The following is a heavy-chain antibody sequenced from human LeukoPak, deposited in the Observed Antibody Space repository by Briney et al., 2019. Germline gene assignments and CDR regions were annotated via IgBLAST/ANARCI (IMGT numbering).Heavy chain of an antibody. D-gene: IGHD6-13*01. CDR3: ARERSSSWSSYYFDY. Sequence: GGSLRLSCAASGFTFSSYPMHWVRQAPGKGLEWVSVIYSGGSTYYADSVKGRFTISRDNSKNTLYLQMNSLRAEDTAVYYCARERSSSWSSYYFDYWGQGTLVTVSS. V-gene: IGHV3-53*01. J-gene: IGHJ4*02. CDR2: IYSGGST. CDR1: GFTFSSYP.